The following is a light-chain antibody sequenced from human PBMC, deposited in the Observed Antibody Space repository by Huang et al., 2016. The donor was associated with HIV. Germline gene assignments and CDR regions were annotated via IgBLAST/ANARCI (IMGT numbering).Light chain of an antibody. CDR3: QQYGSSPLFT. J-gene: IGKJ3*01. CDR2: VGA. Sequence: EIVLTQSPCTLSLSPGETATLSCRASQTIISPYLAWYPQKPGQSPTLLVYVGASRAAGIPDRFSGSGSGTDFTLTISRLEPEDFAVYYCQQYGSSPLFTFGPGTKVDIK. V-gene: IGKV3-20*01. CDR1: QTIISPY.